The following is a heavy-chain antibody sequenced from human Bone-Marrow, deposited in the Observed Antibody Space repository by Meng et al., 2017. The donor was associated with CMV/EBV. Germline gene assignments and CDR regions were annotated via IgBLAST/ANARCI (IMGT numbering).Heavy chain of an antibody. D-gene: IGHD6-6*01. CDR1: GYTFTGYY. CDR2: INPNSGGT. V-gene: IGHV1-2*02. Sequence: SVNVSCKASGYTFTGYYMHWVRQAPGQGREWMGWINPNSGGTNYAQKFQGRVTMTRDTSNSTAYMELSRLSSDDTAVYYCAREEYFSSSGDYWGQGTLVTVSS. CDR3: AREEYFSSSGDY. J-gene: IGHJ4*02.